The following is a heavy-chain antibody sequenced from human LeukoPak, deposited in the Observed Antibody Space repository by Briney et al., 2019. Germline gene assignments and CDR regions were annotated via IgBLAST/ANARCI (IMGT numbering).Heavy chain of an antibody. Sequence: SETLSLTCTVSGGSISSYYWSWIRQPPGKGLEWIGYIYYSGSTNYNPSLKSRVTISVDTSKNQFSLKLSSVTAADTAVYYCARLTYDSSGYYKEGFDYWGQGTLVTVSS. J-gene: IGHJ4*02. CDR1: GGSISSYY. V-gene: IGHV4-59*08. D-gene: IGHD3-22*01. CDR2: IYYSGST. CDR3: ARLTYDSSGYYKEGFDY.